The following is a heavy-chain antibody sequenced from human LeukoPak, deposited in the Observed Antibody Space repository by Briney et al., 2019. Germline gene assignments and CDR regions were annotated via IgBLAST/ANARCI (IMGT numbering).Heavy chain of an antibody. CDR2: ISTYNYNT. CDR1: GYTFTNFG. D-gene: IGHD6-13*01. V-gene: IGHV1-18*01. J-gene: IGHJ4*02. Sequence: ASVKVSCKTSGYTFTNFGISWVRQAPGQGLEWMGWISTYNYNTDYSQNLQGRVTMTRDTSISTAYMELSRLRSDDTAVYYCAIAAAGTGYDYWGQGTLVTVSS. CDR3: AIAAAGTGYDY.